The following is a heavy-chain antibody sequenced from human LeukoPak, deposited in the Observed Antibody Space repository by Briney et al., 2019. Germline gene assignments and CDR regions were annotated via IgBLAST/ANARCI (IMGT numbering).Heavy chain of an antibody. D-gene: IGHD6-19*01. J-gene: IGHJ4*02. CDR1: GGSISRTTYY. Sequence: SETLSLTCTVSGGSISRTTYYWGWIRQPPGKGLEWIGSIYYSGSTYYNPSLKSRVTISVDTSKNQFSLKLSSVTAADTAVYYCASRPIPVDIFDYWGQGTLVTVSS. CDR3: ASRPIPVDIFDY. V-gene: IGHV4-39*07. CDR2: IYYSGST.